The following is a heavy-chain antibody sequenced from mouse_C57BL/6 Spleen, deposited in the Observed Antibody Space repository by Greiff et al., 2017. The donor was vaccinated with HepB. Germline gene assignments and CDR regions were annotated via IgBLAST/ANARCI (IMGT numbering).Heavy chain of an antibody. Sequence: VQLQQPGAELVKPGASVKLSCKASGYTFTSYWMHWVKQRPGQGLEWIGMIHPNSGSTNYNEKFKSKATLTVDKSSSTAYMQLSSLTSEDSAVYYCARLGDVDYFDYWGQGTTLTVSS. J-gene: IGHJ2*01. CDR3: ARLGDVDYFDY. CDR1: GYTFTSYW. D-gene: IGHD3-3*01. CDR2: IHPNSGST. V-gene: IGHV1-64*01.